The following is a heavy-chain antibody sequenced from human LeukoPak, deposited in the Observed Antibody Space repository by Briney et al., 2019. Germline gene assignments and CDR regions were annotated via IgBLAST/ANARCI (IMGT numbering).Heavy chain of an antibody. CDR1: GFTFSSYA. CDR3: ARNGGGSGSYGCIDY. V-gene: IGHV3-23*01. Sequence: GGSLRLSCAASGFTFSSYAMSWVRQAPGKGLEWVSAISGSGHNTYYADSMKGRFTISRDNAKNSLYLQMNSLRAEDTAVYYCARNGGGSGSYGCIDYWGQGTLVTVSS. CDR2: ISGSGHNT. D-gene: IGHD1-26*01. J-gene: IGHJ4*02.